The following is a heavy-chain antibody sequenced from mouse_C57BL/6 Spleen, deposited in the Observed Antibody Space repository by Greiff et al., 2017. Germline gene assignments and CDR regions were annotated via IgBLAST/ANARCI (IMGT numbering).Heavy chain of an antibody. V-gene: IGHV1-50*01. Sequence: VQLQQPGAELVKPGASVKLSCKASGYTFTSYWMQWVKQRPGQGLEWIGEIDPSDSYTNYNQKFKGKATLTVDTSPSTAYLQLSSLTSEDSAVYYCARNDGSSYAMDYWGQGTSVTVSS. J-gene: IGHJ4*01. D-gene: IGHD2-3*01. CDR2: IDPSDSYT. CDR1: GYTFTSYW. CDR3: ARNDGSSYAMDY.